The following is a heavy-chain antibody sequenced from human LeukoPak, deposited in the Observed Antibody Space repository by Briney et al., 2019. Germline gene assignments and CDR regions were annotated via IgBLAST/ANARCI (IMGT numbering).Heavy chain of an antibody. CDR2: IYNTGST. V-gene: IGHV4-4*07. J-gene: IGHJ2*01. D-gene: IGHD1-26*01. CDR1: GGPISSYY. Sequence: PSDTLSLTCTISGGPISSYYWSWIRQPPGKGLQSIGRIYNTGSTSHNPSLKSRVTMSVDTSKNQFSLKLSSVTAADTAVYYCARDPGLLSRYFDLWGHGTLVTVSS. CDR3: ARDPGLLSRYFDL.